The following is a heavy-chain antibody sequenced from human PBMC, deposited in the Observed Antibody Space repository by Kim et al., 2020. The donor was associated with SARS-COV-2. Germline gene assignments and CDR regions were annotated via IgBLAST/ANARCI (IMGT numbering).Heavy chain of an antibody. Sequence: RGSLRLSCEASGFTFSTYDMHWVRQAPGKGLEWVAVISNDGSEEFYGDSVQGRFAISRDDSENKVYLQMNGLRPDDTAVYYCAKVGSSSMYEPGVYFDDWGQGTLVTVSS. CDR1: GFTFSTYD. D-gene: IGHD6-13*01. CDR2: ISNDGSEE. CDR3: AKVGSSSMYEPGVYFDD. V-gene: IGHV3-30*18. J-gene: IGHJ4*02.